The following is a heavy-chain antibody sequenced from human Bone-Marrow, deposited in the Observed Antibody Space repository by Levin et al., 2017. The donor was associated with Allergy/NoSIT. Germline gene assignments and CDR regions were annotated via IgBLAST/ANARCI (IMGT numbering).Heavy chain of an antibody. D-gene: IGHD2-8*01. Sequence: GGSLRLSCASSGFTFSGYWMAWVRQAPGKGLEWVANIHRDVGDGYYVDSVKGRFTISRDNARNSLDLQMNSLRVEDTAVYYCARNGAWSFEFWGQGTLVTVSS. CDR2: IHRDVGDG. V-gene: IGHV3-7*02. CDR3: ARNGAWSFEF. J-gene: IGHJ4*02. CDR1: GFTFSGYW.